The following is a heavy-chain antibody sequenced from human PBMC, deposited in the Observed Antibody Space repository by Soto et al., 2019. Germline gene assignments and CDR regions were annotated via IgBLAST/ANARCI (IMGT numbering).Heavy chain of an antibody. CDR1: GDSVSSNSAA. CDR3: ARGALVVTAFDI. J-gene: IGHJ3*02. CDR2: TYYRSKWYN. D-gene: IGHD2-21*02. Sequence: XXTLSLTCAISGDSVSSNSAAWNCIRQSPSRGLEWLGRTYYRSKWYNDYAVSVKSRITINPDTSKNQFSLQLNSVTPEDTAVYYCARGALVVTAFDIWGQGTMVTVSS. V-gene: IGHV6-1*01.